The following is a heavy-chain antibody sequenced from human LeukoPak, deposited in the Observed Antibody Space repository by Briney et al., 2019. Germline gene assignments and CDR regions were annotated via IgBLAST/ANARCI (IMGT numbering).Heavy chain of an antibody. CDR1: GFTFSSYA. D-gene: IGHD3-3*01. V-gene: IGHV3-21*01. CDR3: ARDPSSDFWSGYYIHFDY. J-gene: IGHJ4*02. Sequence: GGSLRLSCAASGFTFSSYAMSWVRQAPGKGLGWVSSISSSSSYIYYADSVKGRFTISRDNAKNSLYLQMNSLRAEDTAVYYCARDPSSDFWSGYYIHFDYWGQGTLVTVSS. CDR2: ISSSSSYI.